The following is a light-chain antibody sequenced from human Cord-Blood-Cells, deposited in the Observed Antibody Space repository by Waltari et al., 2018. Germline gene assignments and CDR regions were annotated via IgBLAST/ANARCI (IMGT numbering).Light chain of an antibody. CDR2: DAS. V-gene: IGKV1-33*01. CDR1: QDISNY. CDR3: QQYDNLPT. Sequence: DIQMTQSPSSLSASVGDRVTITCQASQDISNYLNWYQQKPGKAPKLLIYDASNLETGVPARFSGSGSGTDCTLTISSLQPEDIATYYCQQYDNLPTFGGGTKVEIK. J-gene: IGKJ4*01.